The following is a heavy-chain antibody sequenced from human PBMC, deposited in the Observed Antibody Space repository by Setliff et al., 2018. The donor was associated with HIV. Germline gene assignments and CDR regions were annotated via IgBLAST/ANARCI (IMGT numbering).Heavy chain of an antibody. D-gene: IGHD3-10*01. CDR2: IYYSGST. J-gene: IGHJ3*01. CDR3: ARVRSYGSAYDAFDV. Sequence: PSETLSLTCTVSGGSIYGSDYYWGWIRQPPGKGLESIGSIYYSGSTYYKPSLKSRVTISLDTSKNQFSLRLTSVTAADTAVYYCARVRSYGSAYDAFDVWGPGTMVTVSS. CDR1: GGSIYGSDYY. V-gene: IGHV4-39*07.